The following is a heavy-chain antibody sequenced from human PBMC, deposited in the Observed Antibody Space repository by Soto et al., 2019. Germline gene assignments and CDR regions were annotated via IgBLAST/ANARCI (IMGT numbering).Heavy chain of an antibody. CDR2: IIPKLGSA. Sequence: QVQLVQSGAEVKEPGSSVKVSCKASGGGNLRDYRTTWVRRAPGQGLEWMGGIIPKLGSANYAQNFQGRVTVTADESTNTVYVELRSLGSDDPAVYYCARGSDGYNFGAVYWGQGTPVTVSS. CDR3: ARGSDGYNFGAVY. CDR1: GGGNLRDYR. J-gene: IGHJ4*02. D-gene: IGHD5-12*01. V-gene: IGHV1-69*01.